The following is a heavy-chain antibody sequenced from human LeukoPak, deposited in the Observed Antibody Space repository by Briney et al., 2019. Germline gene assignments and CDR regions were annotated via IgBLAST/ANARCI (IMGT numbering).Heavy chain of an antibody. Sequence: GGSLRLSCAASGFTFSTYAMSWVRQAPGKGLEWVSAISGSGGSTYYADSVKGRFTISRDNSKNTLYLQLNSLRADDTAVYYCAKSEGRAVAGSPPGYWGQGTLVTVSS. J-gene: IGHJ4*02. V-gene: IGHV3-23*01. D-gene: IGHD6-19*01. CDR2: ISGSGGST. CDR1: GFTFSTYA. CDR3: AKSEGRAVAGSPPGY.